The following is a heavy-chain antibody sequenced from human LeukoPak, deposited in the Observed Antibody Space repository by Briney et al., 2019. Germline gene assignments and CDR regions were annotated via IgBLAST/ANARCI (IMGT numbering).Heavy chain of an antibody. J-gene: IGHJ6*03. CDR1: GGSISSYY. CDR3: ARDLVVPAAMHYYIDV. V-gene: IGHV4-4*07. D-gene: IGHD2-2*01. Sequence: SETLSLTCTVSGGSISSYYCSWIRQPAGKGLEWIGRIYTSGSTNYNPSLKSRVTMSVDTSKNQFSLKLSSVTAADTAVYYCARDLVVPAAMHYYIDVAGKGTTVTVSS. CDR2: IYTSGST.